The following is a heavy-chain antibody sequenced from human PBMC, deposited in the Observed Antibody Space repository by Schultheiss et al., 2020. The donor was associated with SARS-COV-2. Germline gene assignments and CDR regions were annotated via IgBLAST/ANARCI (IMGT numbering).Heavy chain of an antibody. CDR2: IRSKSNNYAT. CDR3: TSTEGHCSTTSCYAFDY. CDR1: GFTFSGSA. V-gene: IGHV3-73*01. J-gene: IGHJ4*02. D-gene: IGHD2-2*01. Sequence: GGSLRLSCAASGFTFSGSAMHWVRQASGKGLEWVGRIRSKSNNYATAYAASVKGRFTISRDDSKNTAYLEMNSLKTEDTAVYYCTSTEGHCSTTSCYAFDYWGQVTLVTVSS.